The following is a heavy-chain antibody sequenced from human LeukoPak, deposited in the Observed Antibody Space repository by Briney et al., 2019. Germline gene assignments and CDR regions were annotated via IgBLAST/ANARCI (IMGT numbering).Heavy chain of an antibody. V-gene: IGHV3-7*01. CDR1: GFTFSSYW. CDR3: AREYEAGSLLYYYYYMDV. J-gene: IGHJ6*03. CDR2: IKQDGSEK. D-gene: IGHD3-16*01. Sequence: GGSLRLSCAASGFTFSSYWMSWVRQAPGEGLEWVANIKQDGSEKYYVDSVRGRFTISRDNAKNSLYLQMNSLRAEDTAVYYCAREYEAGSLLYYYYYMDVWGKGTTLTVSS.